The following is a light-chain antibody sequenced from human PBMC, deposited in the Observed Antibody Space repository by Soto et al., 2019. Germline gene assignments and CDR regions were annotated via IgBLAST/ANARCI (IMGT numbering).Light chain of an antibody. J-gene: IGKJ2*01. CDR3: QPYGNSLTYT. CDR2: GAS. CDR1: QSVSSSY. Sequence: EIVWTQSPGTLSLSPGERATLSCRASQSVSSSYLAWYQQRPDQAPRILIYGASSRAAGIPDRFSGSGSGTAFALTISRLEPEDFAVYYCQPYGNSLTYTFGQGPKLEIK. V-gene: IGKV3-20*01.